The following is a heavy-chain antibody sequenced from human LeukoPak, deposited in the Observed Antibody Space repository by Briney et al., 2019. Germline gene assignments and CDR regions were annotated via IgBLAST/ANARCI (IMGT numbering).Heavy chain of an antibody. Sequence: SETLSLTCAVYGGSFSGYYWSWIRQPPGKGLEWIGEMNYSGRTNNNPSLKSRVTISVDTSKNQFSLKLSSVTAADTAVYYCARDLGCCSSTSCPFDYWGQGTLVTVSS. CDR3: ARDLGCCSSTSCPFDY. V-gene: IGHV4-34*01. CDR2: MNYSGRT. CDR1: GGSFSGYY. D-gene: IGHD2-2*01. J-gene: IGHJ4*02.